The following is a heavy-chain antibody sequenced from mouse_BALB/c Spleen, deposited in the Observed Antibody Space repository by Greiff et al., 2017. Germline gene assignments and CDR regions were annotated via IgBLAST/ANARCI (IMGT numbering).Heavy chain of an antibody. V-gene: IGHV1S137*01. Sequence: QVQLQQSGAELVRPGVSVKISCKGSGYTFTDYAMHWVKQSHAKRLEWIGVISTYYGDASYNQKFKGKATMTVDKSSSTAYMELARLTSEESAIYYCAGRLCSTVGDYYAMDDWGQGTSVTVSA. CDR3: AGRLCSTVGDYYAMDD. CDR2: ISTYYGDA. D-gene: IGHD1-1*01. J-gene: IGHJ4*01. CDR1: GYTFTDYA.